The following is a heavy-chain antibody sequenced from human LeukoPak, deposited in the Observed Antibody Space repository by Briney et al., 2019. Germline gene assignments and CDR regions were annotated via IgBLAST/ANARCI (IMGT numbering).Heavy chain of an antibody. V-gene: IGHV3-7*03. CDR1: GFTLSSYW. J-gene: IGHJ4*02. CDR3: ARAMRGGYSYGWDFDY. CDR2: IKQDGSEK. D-gene: IGHD5-18*01. Sequence: RGSLRLSSAASGFTLSSYWLSRGRRAPGKGLGRVANIKQDGSEKNYVDSVKGRFTISRDNAKNSLYLQMNSWRAEDTAVYYCARAMRGGYSYGWDFDYWGQGTLVTVSS.